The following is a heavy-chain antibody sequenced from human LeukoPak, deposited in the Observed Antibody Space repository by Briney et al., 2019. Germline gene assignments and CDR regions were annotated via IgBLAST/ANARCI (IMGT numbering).Heavy chain of an antibody. CDR2: IYHSGST. CDR3: ARGRPIVVVVAAQYYFDY. V-gene: IGHV4-38-2*02. CDR1: GYSISSGYY. J-gene: IGHJ4*02. D-gene: IGHD2-15*01. Sequence: PSETLSLTCTVSGYSISSGYYWGWIRQPPGKGLEWIGSIYHSGSTYYNPSLKSRVTISVDTSKNQFSLKLSSVTAADTAVYYCARGRPIVVVVAAQYYFDYWGQGTLVTVSS.